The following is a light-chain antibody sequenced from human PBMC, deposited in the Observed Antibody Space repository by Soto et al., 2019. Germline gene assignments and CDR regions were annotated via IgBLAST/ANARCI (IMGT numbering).Light chain of an antibody. CDR3: QQYNNWPRGT. V-gene: IGKV3-15*01. J-gene: IGKJ1*01. CDR1: QNVGSN. CDR2: GAS. Sequence: EIVMTQSPATLSVSPGERATLSCRASQNVGSNLAWYQQKPGQAPRLLIYGASTRATSIPARFSGSGSGTEFTLTISSLQSEDFAVYYCQQYNNWPRGTFGQGTKVEIK.